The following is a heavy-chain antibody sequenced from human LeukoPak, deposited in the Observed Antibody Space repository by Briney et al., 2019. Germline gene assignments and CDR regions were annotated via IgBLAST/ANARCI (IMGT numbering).Heavy chain of an antibody. J-gene: IGHJ5*02. CDR2: IYYSGST. V-gene: IGHV4-30-4*08. CDR1: GGSISSGDYY. D-gene: IGHD2-15*01. Sequence: SETLSLTCTVSGGSISSGDYYWSWIRQPPGKGLEYIGYIYYSGSTYYNPSLKSRITISLDTSKNQFSLKLSSVTPADTAVYYCARDRRDQSGWYYIPGGSWGQGTLVIVSS. CDR3: ARDRRDQSGWYYIPGGS.